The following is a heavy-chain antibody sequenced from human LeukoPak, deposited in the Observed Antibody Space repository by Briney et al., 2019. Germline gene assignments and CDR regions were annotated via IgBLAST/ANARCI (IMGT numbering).Heavy chain of an antibody. CDR3: VAGEDLDY. CDR1: GFTFRSYG. CDR2: IRYDGSNK. V-gene: IGHV3-30*02. J-gene: IGHJ4*02. Sequence: PGGSLRLSCAATGFTFRSYGMHWVRQAPGKGLEWVAVIRYDGSNKYYADSVKGRFTISRDTSKNTLYLQMNSLRAGDTAVYFPVAGEDLDYWGQGTLVTVSS. D-gene: IGHD6-19*01.